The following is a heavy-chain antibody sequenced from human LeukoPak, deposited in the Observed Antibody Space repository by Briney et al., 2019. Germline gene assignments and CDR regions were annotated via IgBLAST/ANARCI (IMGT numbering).Heavy chain of an antibody. CDR3: ARALRYYDTRAHFDS. CDR2: ISGSCDST. D-gene: IGHD3-22*01. J-gene: IGHJ4*02. CDR1: GLAFNNYA. Sequence: GGSLRLSCAASGLAFNNYAMSWVRQAAGKGLDWVSTISGSCDSTYYAGSVKGPFTISRDNSKNTLYLQLDSLRAEDTAVYSCARALRYYDTRAHFDSWGQGTLVTVSS. V-gene: IGHV3-23*01.